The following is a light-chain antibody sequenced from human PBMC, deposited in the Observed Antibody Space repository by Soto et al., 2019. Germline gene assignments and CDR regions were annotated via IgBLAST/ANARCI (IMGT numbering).Light chain of an antibody. Sequence: QSALTQPRSVSGSPGQSVTISCTGTSSDVGGYNYVSWYQQHPGKAPKLMIYDVSKRPSGVPDRVSGSKSGNTASLTISGLQAEDEADYYCCSYAGRVVFGGGTKLTVL. CDR2: DVS. CDR3: CSYAGRVV. J-gene: IGLJ2*01. V-gene: IGLV2-11*01. CDR1: SSDVGGYNY.